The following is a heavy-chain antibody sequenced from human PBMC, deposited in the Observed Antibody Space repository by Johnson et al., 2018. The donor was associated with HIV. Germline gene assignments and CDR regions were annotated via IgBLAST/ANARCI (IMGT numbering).Heavy chain of an antibody. CDR1: GFTFSSYA. CDR3: ARGVDGAFDI. Sequence: QVQLVESGGGVVQPGRSLRLSCAASGFTFSSYAMHWVRQAPGKGLEWVAVISYDGSNKYYADSGKGRFTISRDNSKNTLYLQMNSLRAEDTAVYYCARGVDGAFDIWGQGTMVTVSS. J-gene: IGHJ3*02. D-gene: IGHD3-10*01. V-gene: IGHV3-30-3*01. CDR2: ISYDGSNK.